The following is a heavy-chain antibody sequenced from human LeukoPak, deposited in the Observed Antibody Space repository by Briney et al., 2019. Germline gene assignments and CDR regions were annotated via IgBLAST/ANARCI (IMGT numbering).Heavy chain of an antibody. D-gene: IGHD3-10*01. CDR2: INPNSGCT. CDR1: GYTFIGYY. V-gene: IGHV1-2*02. J-gene: IGHJ5*02. Sequence: GASVKVSCKASGYTFIGYYMHWVRQATGQGLEWMGWINPNSGCTNYAQKFQGRVTMTRDTSISTAYMELSRLRSDDTAVYYCARGGGVYYGSGTSNWFDPWGQGTLVTVSS. CDR3: ARGGGVYYGSGTSNWFDP.